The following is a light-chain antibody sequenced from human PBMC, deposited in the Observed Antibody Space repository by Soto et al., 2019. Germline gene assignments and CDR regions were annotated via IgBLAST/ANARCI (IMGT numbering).Light chain of an antibody. J-gene: IGKJ1*01. CDR3: QQYGANSPWT. Sequence: DIQMTQSPSTLSASVGDRVTINCRASQNINNWLAWYQQKSGKAPKVLIYKASSLESGVPSRFSGRGSGTEFTLTISSLQTEDFATYYCQQYGANSPWTFGQGTKVEIK. CDR1: QNINNW. CDR2: KAS. V-gene: IGKV1-5*03.